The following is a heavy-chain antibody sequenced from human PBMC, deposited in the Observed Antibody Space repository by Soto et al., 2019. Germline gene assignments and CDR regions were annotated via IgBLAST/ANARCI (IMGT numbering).Heavy chain of an antibody. CDR2: IYSDDDK. CDR1: GFSLSTSGVG. V-gene: IGHV2-5*02. Sequence: QITLKESGPTLVKPTQTLTLTCTFSGFSLSTSGVGVGWIRQPPGKALEWLALIYSDDDKRYSPSLKSRLTIPNDTSTIQAVPTMTNMDPVDTATYYCTHVYGRYDNVDYWGQANRVTVSS. CDR3: THVYGRYDNVDY. J-gene: IGHJ4*02. D-gene: IGHD5-12*01.